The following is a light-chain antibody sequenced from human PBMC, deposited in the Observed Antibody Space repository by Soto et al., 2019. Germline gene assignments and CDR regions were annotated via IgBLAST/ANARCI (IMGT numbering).Light chain of an antibody. J-gene: IGKJ1*01. V-gene: IGKV1-5*03. Sequence: DIQMTQSPSTLSASVGDRVTITCRASQRVSNWLAWYQQKPGKAPKLMIYKASSLESGVPSRFSGRGSGTEFTFTINSLQPGDFSTYYCQQYNSYSPTFGQGTKVEIK. CDR3: QQYNSYSPT. CDR2: KAS. CDR1: QRVSNW.